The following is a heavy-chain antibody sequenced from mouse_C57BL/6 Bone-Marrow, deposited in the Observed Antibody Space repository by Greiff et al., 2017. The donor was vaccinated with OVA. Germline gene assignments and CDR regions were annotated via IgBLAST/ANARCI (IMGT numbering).Heavy chain of an antibody. CDR2: IRSKSNNYAT. Sequence: EVQVVESGGGLVQPKGSLKLSCAASGFSFNTYAMNWVRQAPGKGLEWVARIRSKSNNYATYYADSVKDRFTISRDDSESMLYLQMNNLKTEDTAMYYCVRHNYYGSSPHCDYWGQGTTLTGSS. CDR3: VRHNYYGSSPHCDY. V-gene: IGHV10-1*01. J-gene: IGHJ2*01. D-gene: IGHD1-1*01. CDR1: GFSFNTYA.